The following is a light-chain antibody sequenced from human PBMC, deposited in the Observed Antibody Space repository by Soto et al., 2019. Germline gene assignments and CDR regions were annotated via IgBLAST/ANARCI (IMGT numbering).Light chain of an antibody. Sequence: QSVLTQPPSVSGAPGQRVTISCTGSSSNIGAGYDVHWYQQLPGTAPKLLIYGNSNRPSGVPDRFSGSKSGTSASLAITGLQAEDEADYYCAAWDDRLDGMLFGGGTKLTVL. V-gene: IGLV1-40*01. CDR2: GNS. CDR3: AAWDDRLDGML. CDR1: SSNIGAGYD. J-gene: IGLJ2*01.